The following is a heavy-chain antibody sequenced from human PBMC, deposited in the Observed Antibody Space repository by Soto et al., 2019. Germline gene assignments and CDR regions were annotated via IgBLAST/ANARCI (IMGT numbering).Heavy chain of an antibody. Sequence: PGDSLKISCKGSGYNFTTYRIGWVRQMPGKGLEWMAIIYPGDSETRYSPSFQGQATISTDNSNTHAYLQWGSLKASDSAMTYCATVIAAHIYVSEGHHFLVWYFDIWGRGTLVTVSS. D-gene: IGHD2-21*01. J-gene: IGHJ2*01. CDR3: ATVIAAHIYVSEGHHFLVWYFDI. V-gene: IGHV5-51*01. CDR1: GYNFTTYR. CDR2: IYPGDSET.